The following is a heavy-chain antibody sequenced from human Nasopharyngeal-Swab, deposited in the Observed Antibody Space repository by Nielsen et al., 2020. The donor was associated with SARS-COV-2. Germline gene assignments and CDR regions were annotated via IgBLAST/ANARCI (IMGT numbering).Heavy chain of an antibody. D-gene: IGHD5-12*01. J-gene: IGHJ4*02. Sequence: GESLKISCAASGFTFSSYGMHWVRQAPGKGLEWVAVIWYDGSSKYYADSVKGRFTISRDNSKNTLYLQMNSLRAEDTAVYYCAKDPLYSGYDLRYYFDYWGQGTLVTVSS. V-gene: IGHV3-30*02. CDR1: GFTFSSYG. CDR2: IWYDGSSK. CDR3: AKDPLYSGYDLRYYFDY.